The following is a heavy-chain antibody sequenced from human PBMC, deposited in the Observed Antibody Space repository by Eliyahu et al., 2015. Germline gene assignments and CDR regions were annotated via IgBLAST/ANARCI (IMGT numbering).Heavy chain of an antibody. Sequence: MGIIYPGDSDTRYSPSFQGQVTISADKSISTAYLQWSSLKASDTAMYYCARRRYGDYVGVDFDYWGQGTLVTVSS. CDR2: IYPGDSDT. D-gene: IGHD4-17*01. CDR3: ARRRYGDYVGVDFDY. J-gene: IGHJ4*02. V-gene: IGHV5-51*01.